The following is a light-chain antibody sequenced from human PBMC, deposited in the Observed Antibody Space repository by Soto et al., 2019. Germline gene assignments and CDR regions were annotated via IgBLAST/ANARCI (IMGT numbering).Light chain of an antibody. CDR1: QTFSSY. Sequence: EIVLTQSPPTLSLSPGERATLSCRAGQTFSSYLGWYQHKPGQAPRLLIYDVSSRATGIPARFSGSGSGTDFSLTISSLEPEDFAVYYCQQRSNWPPEITFGQGTRLEIK. CDR2: DVS. CDR3: QQRSNWPPEIT. J-gene: IGKJ5*01. V-gene: IGKV3-11*01.